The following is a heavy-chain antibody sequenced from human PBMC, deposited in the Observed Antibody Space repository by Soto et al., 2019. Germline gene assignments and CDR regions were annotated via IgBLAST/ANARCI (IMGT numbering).Heavy chain of an antibody. Sequence: QVQLVESGEGLVKPGGSLRLSCAASGFTSSDYYMSWFRQAPGKGLEWVSDISTSGSTIYYADFVKGRFTISRDNAKNSLDLQMNSLRAEETAVYYCARGGAGRRSGRMGAFDIWGQGTMVTVSS. J-gene: IGHJ3*02. CDR3: ARGGAGRRSGRMGAFDI. CDR1: GFTSSDYY. D-gene: IGHD6-19*01. CDR2: ISTSGSTI. V-gene: IGHV3-11*01.